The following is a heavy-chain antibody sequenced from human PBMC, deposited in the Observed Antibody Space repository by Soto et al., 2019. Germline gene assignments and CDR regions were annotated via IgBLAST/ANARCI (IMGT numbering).Heavy chain of an antibody. V-gene: IGHV4-39*01. D-gene: IGHD1-1*01. CDR1: GGSISSSDYL. CDR2: IHYSGST. CDR3: ARPRSNNRHDAFDI. J-gene: IGHJ3*02. Sequence: QLQLQESGPGLVKPSETLSLMCTVSGGSISSSDYLWGWIRQPPGKGLEWIGSIHYSGSTYYNPSLKSRVTISVDTSKNQFSLKLSSVTAADTAVYYCARPRSNNRHDAFDIWGQGTMVTVSS.